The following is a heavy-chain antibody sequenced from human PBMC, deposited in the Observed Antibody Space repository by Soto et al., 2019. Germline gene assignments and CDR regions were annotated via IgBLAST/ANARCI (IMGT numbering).Heavy chain of an antibody. Sequence: ASVKVSCKASGYTFTSYDINWVRQATGQGLEWMGWMNPNSGSTNYAQKFQGRVTMTRDTSTSTVYMELSSLRSEDTAIYYCSRGYPPRDQLGNLPGAFWGQGTLVTVSS. CDR1: GYTFTSYD. CDR2: MNPNSGST. D-gene: IGHD1-1*01. CDR3: SRGYPPRDQLGNLPGAF. J-gene: IGHJ4*02. V-gene: IGHV1-8*01.